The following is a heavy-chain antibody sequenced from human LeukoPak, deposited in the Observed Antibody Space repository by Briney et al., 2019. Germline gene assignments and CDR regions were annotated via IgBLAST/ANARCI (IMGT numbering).Heavy chain of an antibody. CDR2: ISPYSGIT. J-gene: IGHJ4*02. Sequence: GASVKVSCKTSGYTFTSYAITWVRQAPGQGLEWMGWISPYSGITNYAQMFQGRVTMTTDTSTSTAYMELRSLRSDDTAMYYCARLDSYGSSQADYWGQGALVTVSS. D-gene: IGHD5-18*01. V-gene: IGHV1-18*01. CDR3: ARLDSYGSSQADY. CDR1: GYTFTSYA.